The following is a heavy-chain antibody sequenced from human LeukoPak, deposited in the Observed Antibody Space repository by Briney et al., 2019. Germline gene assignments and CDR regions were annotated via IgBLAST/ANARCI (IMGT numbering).Heavy chain of an antibody. CDR1: GFTFNIYG. CDR3: VRLRRNSDTSGFYYYYDF. D-gene: IGHD3-22*01. CDR2: ISVRSNYI. Sequence: GGSLRLSCAASGFTFNIYGVNWVRQAPGKGLEWVSSISVRSNYIYYADSVRGRFRISRDDARDSLYLQMNSLRAEDTAVYYCVRLRRNSDTSGFYYYYDFWGQGTLVTVSS. V-gene: IGHV3-21*01. J-gene: IGHJ4*02.